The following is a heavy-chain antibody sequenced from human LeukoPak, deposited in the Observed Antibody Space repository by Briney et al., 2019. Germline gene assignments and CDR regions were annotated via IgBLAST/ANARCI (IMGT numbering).Heavy chain of an antibody. CDR3: ARAGPWQIDP. V-gene: IGHV4-30-2*01. J-gene: IGHJ5*02. CDR1: GGSISSGGYS. D-gene: IGHD3-10*01. Sequence: SETLSLTCAVSGGSISSGGYSWSWIRQPPGKGLEWIGYIYHSGSTYYNPSLKSRVTISVDRSKNHFSLKLKSVTIADTAVYFCARAGPWQIDPWGRGILVTVSS. CDR2: IYHSGST.